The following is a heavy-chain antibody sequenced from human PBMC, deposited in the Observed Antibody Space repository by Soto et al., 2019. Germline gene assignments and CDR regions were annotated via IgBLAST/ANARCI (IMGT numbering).Heavy chain of an antibody. J-gene: IGHJ4*02. D-gene: IGHD3-16*01. CDR1: GGTFSRYS. CDR2: IIPILGVA. V-gene: IGHV1-69*02. CDR3: AWGDYDWDDD. Sequence: ASVKVSCKASGGTFSRYSISWVRQAPGQGLEWMGRIIPILGVANYAQNFQGRVTITADTSTSTAYMELSSLRSEDTAVYYCAWGDYDWDDDWGQGTLVTVSS.